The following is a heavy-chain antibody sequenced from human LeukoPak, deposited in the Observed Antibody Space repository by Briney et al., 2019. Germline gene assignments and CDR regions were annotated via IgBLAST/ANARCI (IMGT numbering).Heavy chain of an antibody. D-gene: IGHD3-3*01. CDR3: ASGVTIFGVVRFDY. CDR2: ISSSGSTI. V-gene: IGHV3-48*03. Sequence: PGGSLRLSCAASGFTFSSYEMNWVRQAPGKGLEWVSYISSSGSTIYYADSVKGRFTISRYNAKNSLYLQMNSLRAEDTAVYYCASGVTIFGVVRFDYWGQGTLVTVSS. CDR1: GFTFSSYE. J-gene: IGHJ4*02.